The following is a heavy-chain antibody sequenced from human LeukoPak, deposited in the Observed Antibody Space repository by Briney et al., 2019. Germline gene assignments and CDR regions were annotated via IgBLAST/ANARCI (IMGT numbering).Heavy chain of an antibody. J-gene: IGHJ4*02. Sequence: GGSLRLSCAASGFTFSSYAMHWVRQAPGKGLEWVAVISYDGSNKYYADSVKGRFTISRDNSKNTLYLQMNSLRAEDTAVYYCARERDYYDSSGPFDYWGQGTLVTVSS. CDR3: ARERDYYDSSGPFDY. CDR1: GFTFSSYA. V-gene: IGHV3-30-3*01. CDR2: ISYDGSNK. D-gene: IGHD3-22*01.